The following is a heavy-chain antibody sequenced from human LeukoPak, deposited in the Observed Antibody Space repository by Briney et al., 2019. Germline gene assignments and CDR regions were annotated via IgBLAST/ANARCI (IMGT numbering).Heavy chain of an antibody. CDR2: SYPGDSDT. CDR1: GFTFTNFW. J-gene: IGHJ3*01. V-gene: IGHV5-51*01. Sequence: GESLKISCEASGFTFTNFWIGWVRQMPGKGLEWMGISYPGDSDTRYSPSVQGQVTISVDRSINTAYLQWRSLKASDTAIYCCAGHSFETVDAFDFWGQGTTVIVSA. D-gene: IGHD3-9*01. CDR3: AGHSFETVDAFDF.